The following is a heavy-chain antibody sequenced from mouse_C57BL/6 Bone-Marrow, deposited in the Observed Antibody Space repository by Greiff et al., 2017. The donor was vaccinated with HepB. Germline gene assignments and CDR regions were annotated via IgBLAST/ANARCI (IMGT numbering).Heavy chain of an antibody. D-gene: IGHD4-1*01. CDR3: ALELGWYFDV. V-gene: IGHV1-81*01. CDR1: GYTFTSYG. Sequence: VKLQESGAELARPGASVKLSCKASGYTFTSYGISWVKQRTGQGLEWIGEIYPRSGNTYYNEKFKGKATLTADKSSSTAYMELRSLTSEDSAVYFCALELGWYFDVWGTGTTVTVSS. J-gene: IGHJ1*03. CDR2: IYPRSGNT.